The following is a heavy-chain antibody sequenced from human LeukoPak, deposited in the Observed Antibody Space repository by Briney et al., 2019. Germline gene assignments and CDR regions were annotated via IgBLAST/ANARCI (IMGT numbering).Heavy chain of an antibody. V-gene: IGHV3-7*01. Sequence: GGSPRLSCAASGFTFSSYWMSWVRQAPGKGLEWVANIKQDGSEKYYVDSVKGRFTISRDNAKNSLYLQMNSLRAEDTAVYYCARRYSSGSYYYYYMDVWGKGTTVTVSS. D-gene: IGHD6-19*01. J-gene: IGHJ6*03. CDR3: ARRYSSGSYYYYYMDV. CDR1: GFTFSSYW. CDR2: IKQDGSEK.